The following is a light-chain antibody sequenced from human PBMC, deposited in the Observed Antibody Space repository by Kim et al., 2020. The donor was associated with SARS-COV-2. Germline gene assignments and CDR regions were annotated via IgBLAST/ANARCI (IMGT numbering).Light chain of an antibody. Sequence: PWESATLPSRASTDVDNYLALYQQKPGQSPRLLISDASNRAAGIPARFRGSGSGTDLTLIISSVEPEDYAVYYCQQRSNRPPLTFGGGTKVDIK. CDR2: DAS. V-gene: IGKV3-11*01. CDR3: QQRSNRPPLT. CDR1: TDVDNY. J-gene: IGKJ4*02.